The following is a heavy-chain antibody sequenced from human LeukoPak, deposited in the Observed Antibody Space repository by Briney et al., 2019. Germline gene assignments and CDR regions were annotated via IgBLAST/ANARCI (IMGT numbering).Heavy chain of an antibody. Sequence: KPGGSLRLSCAASGFTFSNAWMSWVRQAPGKGLEWVGRIKTKTDGGTTDYAARVKGRFTISRDDSKNTLFLQMNSLKTEDTAVYYCTADYDFWSGYHAFDIWGQGTVVTVSS. CDR3: TADYDFWSGYHAFDI. J-gene: IGHJ3*02. D-gene: IGHD3-3*01. V-gene: IGHV3-15*01. CDR1: GFTFSNAW. CDR2: IKTKTDGGTT.